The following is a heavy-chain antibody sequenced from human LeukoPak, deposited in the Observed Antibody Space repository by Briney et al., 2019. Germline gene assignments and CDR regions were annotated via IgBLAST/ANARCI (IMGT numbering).Heavy chain of an antibody. D-gene: IGHD3-10*01. Sequence: GGSLRLSCAASGFIFSAYGMDWVRQAPGKGLEWVSFISSTARNTHYADSVKGRFTISRDNAENSLYLQMNSLRAEDTAVYYCARFRLGAANDYWGQGTLVTVSS. CDR1: GFIFSAYG. J-gene: IGHJ4*02. CDR3: ARFRLGAANDY. CDR2: ISSTARNT. V-gene: IGHV3-21*01.